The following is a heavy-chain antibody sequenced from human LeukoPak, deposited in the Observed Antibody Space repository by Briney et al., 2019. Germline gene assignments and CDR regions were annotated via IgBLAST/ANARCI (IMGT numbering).Heavy chain of an antibody. D-gene: IGHD3-22*01. CDR1: GDSIGSYY. CDR2: IYYGGST. J-gene: IGHJ3*02. CDR3: ARALTYYDNKWYAFDI. Sequence: PSETLSLTCSVSGDSIGSYYWTWIRQSPGKGLEWIGYIYYGGSTNYSPSLKSRVSISVDTSNNQFSLQLRSVSAADTAVYYCARALTYYDNKWYAFDIWGQGTMVTVSS. V-gene: IGHV4-59*01.